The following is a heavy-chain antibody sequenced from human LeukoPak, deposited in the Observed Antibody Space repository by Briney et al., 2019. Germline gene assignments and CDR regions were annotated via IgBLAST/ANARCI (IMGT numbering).Heavy chain of an antibody. Sequence: GASVKVSCKASGGTFSSHAISWVRQAPGQGLEWMGGIIPIFGTANYAQKFQGRVTITADESTSTAYMELSSLRSEDTAVYYCARGAEYYYGSGSYLLMDVWGKGTTVTISS. V-gene: IGHV1-69*13. D-gene: IGHD3-10*01. CDR3: ARGAEYYYGSGSYLLMDV. CDR1: GGTFSSHA. J-gene: IGHJ6*03. CDR2: IIPIFGTA.